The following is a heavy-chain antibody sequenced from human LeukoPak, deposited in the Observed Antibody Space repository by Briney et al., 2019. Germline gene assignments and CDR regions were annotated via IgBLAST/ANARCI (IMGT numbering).Heavy chain of an antibody. CDR3: SRLTHSYYSDTSGYYPYYYMDV. CDR2: ISYSGNT. V-gene: IGHV4-39*02. J-gene: IGHJ6*03. Sequence: PSETLSLTYTVSAGSISSSDYYWGWIRQSPGKGLEWIGRISYSGNTYYNPSLKSRVTISVDTSKNHFSLRLSSVTAADTAVYFCSRLTHSYYSDTSGYYPYYYMDVWGEGTTVTVSS. D-gene: IGHD3-22*01. CDR1: AGSISSSDYY.